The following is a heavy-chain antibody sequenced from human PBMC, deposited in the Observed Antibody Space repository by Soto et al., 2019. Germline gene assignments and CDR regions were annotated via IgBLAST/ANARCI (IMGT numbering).Heavy chain of an antibody. CDR1: GFTFSSYA. Sequence: GGSLRLSCAASGFTFSSYAMSWARQAPGKGLEWVSAISGSGGRTYYADSVKGRFTISRDNSKNTLYLQMNSLRAEDTAVYYCAKPRVSTVTTPFGYWGQGTLVTVSS. CDR3: AKPRVSTVTTPFGY. V-gene: IGHV3-23*01. CDR2: ISGSGGRT. D-gene: IGHD4-17*01. J-gene: IGHJ4*02.